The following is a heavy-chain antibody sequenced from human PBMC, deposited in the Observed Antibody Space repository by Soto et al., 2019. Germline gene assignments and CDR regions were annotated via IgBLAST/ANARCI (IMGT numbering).Heavy chain of an antibody. CDR2: ISGSGGST. D-gene: IGHD3-3*01. Sequence: EVQLLESGGGLVQPGGSLRLSCAASGFTFSSYAMSWVRQAPGKGLEWVSAISGSGGSTYYADSVKGRFTISRDNSKNTLYLQMNRLRDEDTAVYYCEKDILEEGREPHAFDIWGQGTMVTVSS. CDR3: EKDILEEGREPHAFDI. V-gene: IGHV3-23*01. J-gene: IGHJ3*02. CDR1: GFTFSSYA.